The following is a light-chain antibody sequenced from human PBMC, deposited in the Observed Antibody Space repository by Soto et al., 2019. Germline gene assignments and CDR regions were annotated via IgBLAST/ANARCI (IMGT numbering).Light chain of an antibody. CDR3: QQYYNWPPYT. CDR2: GAS. J-gene: IGKJ2*01. Sequence: IVMTQSPATLSVSPGERVTLSCRASETVRTNLAWFQQKPGQTPRLLIFGASTRATGIPTRITGSGSETEFTLTIGSLQSEDLAVYYCQQYYNWPPYTFGQGTKLEIK. CDR1: ETVRTN. V-gene: IGKV3-15*01.